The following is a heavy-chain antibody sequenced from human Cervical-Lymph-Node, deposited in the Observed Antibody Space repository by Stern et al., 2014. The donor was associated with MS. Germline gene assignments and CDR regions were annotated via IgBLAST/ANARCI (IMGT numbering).Heavy chain of an antibody. Sequence: QVQLVQSGAEVRPPGSSMKVSCKASGGTFSTLDISWVRQTPGQGLEWLGGITPLFGTTHYARNFQGRVTIIADESATTIYMELTNLTSQDTALYYCTRHQASIADSWGQGTLVTVSA. CDR2: ITPLFGTT. J-gene: IGHJ5*01. CDR3: TRHQASIADS. CDR1: GGTFSTLD. V-gene: IGHV1-69*01. D-gene: IGHD6-6*01.